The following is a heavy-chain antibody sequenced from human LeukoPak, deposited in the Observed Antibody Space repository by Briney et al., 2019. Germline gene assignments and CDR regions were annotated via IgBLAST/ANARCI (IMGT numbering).Heavy chain of an antibody. J-gene: IGHJ4*02. CDR2: INPNSGGT. CDR3: AREPSSHYGGFDY. D-gene: IGHD3-16*01. CDR1: GYTFTGYY. V-gene: IGHV1-2*02. Sequence: GASVKVSCKASGYTFTGYYVHWVRQAPGKGLEWMGWINPNSGGTNYAQKFQGRVTMTRATSINTAYMELSRLRSDDTAVYYCAREPSSHYGGFDYWGQGTLVTVSS.